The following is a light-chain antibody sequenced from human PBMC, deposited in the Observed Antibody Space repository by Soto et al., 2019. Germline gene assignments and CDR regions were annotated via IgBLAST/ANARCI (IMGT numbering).Light chain of an antibody. CDR3: HKYYNQWT. Sequence: EIVMTQSPATLSVSQGERATLSCRASQSVGSNLARYQQKPGQAPRLLMYDASTRATGIPARFSGSGSWTEFTLTITSLQADDVVVYYCHKYYNQWTFGQGTKVDIK. CDR1: QSVGSN. V-gene: IGKV3-15*01. CDR2: DAS. J-gene: IGKJ1*01.